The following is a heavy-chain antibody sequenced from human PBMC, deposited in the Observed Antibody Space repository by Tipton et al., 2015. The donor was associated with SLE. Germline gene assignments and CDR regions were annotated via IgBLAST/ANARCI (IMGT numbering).Heavy chain of an antibody. D-gene: IGHD3-10*01. CDR3: ARGPAAGYFDY. J-gene: IGHJ4*02. CDR2: IYYSGGT. V-gene: IGHV4-59*01. Sequence: TLSLTCTVSGGSISSYYWSWIRQPPGKGLEWIGYIYYSGGTNYNPSLKSRVTISVDTSKNQFSLKLSSVTAADTAVYYCARGPAAGYFDYWGQGTLVTVSS. CDR1: GGSISSYY.